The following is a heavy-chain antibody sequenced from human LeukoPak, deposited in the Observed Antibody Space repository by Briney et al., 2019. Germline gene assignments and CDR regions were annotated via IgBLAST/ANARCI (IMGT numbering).Heavy chain of an antibody. D-gene: IGHD5-18*01. CDR1: GFTFSSYS. J-gene: IGHJ6*02. Sequence: PGGSLRLSCAASGFTFSSYSMNWVRQAPGKGLEWVSSISSDSNYIFYADSVQGRFNISRDNSKNSLYLQMNSLRADDTAVYYCAREPRYSYGLNGMDVWGQGTTVTVSS. V-gene: IGHV3-21*01. CDR2: ISSDSNYI. CDR3: AREPRYSYGLNGMDV.